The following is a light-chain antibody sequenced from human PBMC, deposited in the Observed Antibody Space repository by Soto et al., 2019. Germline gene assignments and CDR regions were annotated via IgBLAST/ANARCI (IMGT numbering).Light chain of an antibody. CDR2: GAS. CDR3: QQYGSSPRFT. V-gene: IGKV3-20*01. CDR1: QSVSSSY. Sequence: EIVLTQSPGTLSLSPGERATLSCRASQSVSSSYLAWYQQKPGQAPRLLIYGASSRAPGIPDRFSGSGSGTDFTLTISSREPEDVAVYYCQQYGSSPRFTFGPGTKVDIK. J-gene: IGKJ3*01.